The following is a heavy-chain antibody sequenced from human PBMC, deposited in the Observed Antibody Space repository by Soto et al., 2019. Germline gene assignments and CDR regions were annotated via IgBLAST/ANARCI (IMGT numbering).Heavy chain of an antibody. CDR1: GDSISSYY. Sequence: ETLSLTCTVSGDSISSYYWSWIRQPPGKGLEWIGYIYYSGSTNYNPSLKSRVTISVDTSKNQFSLKLSSVTAADTAVYYCARVLFGRGNWFDPWGQGTLVTVSS. D-gene: IGHD3-3*01. J-gene: IGHJ5*02. CDR3: ARVLFGRGNWFDP. V-gene: IGHV4-59*01. CDR2: IYYSGST.